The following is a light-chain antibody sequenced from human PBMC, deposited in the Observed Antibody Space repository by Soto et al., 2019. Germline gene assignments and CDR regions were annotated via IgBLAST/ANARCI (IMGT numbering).Light chain of an antibody. J-gene: IGKJ1*01. V-gene: IGKV1-9*01. CDR3: QQYKSYST. Sequence: DIHLTQSPSSLSASVGDRVTITCRASQAITNNLAWYQQKPGNPPKLLIYDASTLESGVPSRFSGGGSGTEFTLTINNLQPDDLATYICQQYKSYSTFGRGTKVDIK. CDR1: QAITNN. CDR2: DAS.